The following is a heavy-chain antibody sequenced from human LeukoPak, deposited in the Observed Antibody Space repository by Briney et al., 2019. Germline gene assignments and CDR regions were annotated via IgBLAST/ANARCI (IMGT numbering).Heavy chain of an antibody. V-gene: IGHV3-64*01. Sequence: GGSLRLSCAASGFTFRSYAMHWGRHAPGRGLEYVSAISSNGASTYYANSVKGRFTISRDNSKNTLYLQMGSLRPEDMGVYYCARGLPRDYWGQGTLVTVSS. J-gene: IGHJ4*02. CDR3: ARGLPRDY. CDR1: GFTFRSYA. D-gene: IGHD4-11*01. CDR2: ISSNGAST.